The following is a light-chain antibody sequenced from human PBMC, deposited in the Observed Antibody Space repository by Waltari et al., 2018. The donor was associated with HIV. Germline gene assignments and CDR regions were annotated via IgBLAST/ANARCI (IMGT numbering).Light chain of an antibody. CDR1: SSNFGTGYN. Sequence: QSVLTQPPSVSGAPGQRVTISCTGSSSNFGTGYNVHWYQQFPGTPPKLLIYGNTNRPSGVADRFSGSKSGTSASLAITWLQAEDEADYYCQSYDSSLSGSSVVFGGGTKLTVL. CDR3: QSYDSSLSGSSVV. J-gene: IGLJ2*01. CDR2: GNT. V-gene: IGLV1-40*01.